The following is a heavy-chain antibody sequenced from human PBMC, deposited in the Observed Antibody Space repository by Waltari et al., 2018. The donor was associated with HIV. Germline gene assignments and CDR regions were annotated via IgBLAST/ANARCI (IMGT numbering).Heavy chain of an antibody. Sequence: QVQLQESGPGPVKPSGTLSLTCDVSGGSVSSDNWWSWVRQPPGEGLEWIGEISQSGITNYSPSLKSRVTISIDKSRNQFSLKLNSVTAADTAVYYCAREATSVTTSGGFDIWGQGTVVTVSS. J-gene: IGHJ3*02. CDR2: ISQSGIT. CDR1: GGSVSSDNW. V-gene: IGHV4-4*02. CDR3: AREATSVTTSGGFDI. D-gene: IGHD4-17*01.